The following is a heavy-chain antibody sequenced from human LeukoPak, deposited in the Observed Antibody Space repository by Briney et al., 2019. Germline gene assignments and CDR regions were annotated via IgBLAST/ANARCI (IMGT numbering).Heavy chain of an antibody. CDR1: GGTFSSYA. V-gene: IGHV1-69*13. Sequence: GASVKVSCKASGGTFSSYAISWVLQAPGQGLEWMGGIIPIFGTANYAQKFQGRVTITADESTSTAYMELSSLRSEDTAVYYCASLPDKYYDSSGYYDGWGQGTLVTVSS. CDR3: ASLPDKYYDSSGYYDG. J-gene: IGHJ4*02. D-gene: IGHD3-22*01. CDR2: IIPIFGTA.